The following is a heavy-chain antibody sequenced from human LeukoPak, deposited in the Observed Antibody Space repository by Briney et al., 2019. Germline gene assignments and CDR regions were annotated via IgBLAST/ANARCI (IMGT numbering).Heavy chain of an antibody. Sequence: ASVKVSCKASDYTFTSYGISWVRQAPGQGLEWMGWISAYNGNTNYAQKLQGRVTMTTDTSTSTAYMELRSLRSDDTAVYYCARDFYDFLTGYYRSPFGGAFDIWGQGTMVTVSS. CDR1: DYTFTSYG. CDR2: ISAYNGNT. J-gene: IGHJ3*02. V-gene: IGHV1-18*01. CDR3: ARDFYDFLTGYYRSPFGGAFDI. D-gene: IGHD3-9*01.